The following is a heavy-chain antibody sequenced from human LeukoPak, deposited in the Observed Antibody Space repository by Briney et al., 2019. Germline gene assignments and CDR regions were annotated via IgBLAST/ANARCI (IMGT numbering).Heavy chain of an antibody. V-gene: IGHV1-18*01. Sequence: ASVRVSCKASGYTFTSYGISWVRQAPGQGLEWMGWISAYNGNTNYAQKLQGRVTMTTDTSTSTAYMELRSLRSDDTAVYYCARDQPTMVRGVIRNRFDPWGQGTLVTVSS. CDR2: ISAYNGNT. J-gene: IGHJ5*02. CDR1: GYTFTSYG. CDR3: ARDQPTMVRGVIRNRFDP. D-gene: IGHD3-10*01.